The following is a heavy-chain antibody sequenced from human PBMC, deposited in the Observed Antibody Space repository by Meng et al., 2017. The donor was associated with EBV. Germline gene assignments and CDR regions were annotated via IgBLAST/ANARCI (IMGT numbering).Heavy chain of an antibody. Sequence: VTLPGAGAGLVKPSATLSLTCTVSGASGSGGTYHWSWGRQRPGKELDWIGYIYDGGTTIYNPSLKSRVPILVEASKNQFSLKLISVTTGDTAVYYCADYSSWGQGTLVTVSS. V-gene: IGHV4-61*01. J-gene: IGHJ4*02. CDR3: ADYSS. CDR2: IYDGGTT. CDR1: GASGSGGTYH. D-gene: IGHD4-11*01.